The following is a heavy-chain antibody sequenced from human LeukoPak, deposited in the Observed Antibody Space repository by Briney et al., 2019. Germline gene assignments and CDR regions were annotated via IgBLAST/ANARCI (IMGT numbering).Heavy chain of an antibody. D-gene: IGHD3-9*01. V-gene: IGHV3-74*03. Sequence: PGGSLRLSCAASGFTLSSYWMHWVRQAPGKGLVWVSRINSDGSSETYADSVKGRFTISRDNAKNTLYVQMNSLRAEDTAVYYCAREDPYSEGMDVWGQGTSVTVSS. J-gene: IGHJ6*02. CDR2: INSDGSSE. CDR3: AREDPYSEGMDV. CDR1: GFTLSSYW.